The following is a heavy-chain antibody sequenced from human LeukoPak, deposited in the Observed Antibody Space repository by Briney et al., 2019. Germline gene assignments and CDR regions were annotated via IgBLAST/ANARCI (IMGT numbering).Heavy chain of an antibody. Sequence: PSEILSLTCTVSGGSISSYYWSWIRQPPGKGLEWIGYIYYSGSTNYNPSLKSRVTISVDTSKNQFSLKLSSVTAADTAVYYCAGGITMVRGVIHWSDPWGQGTLVTVSS. CDR1: GGSISSYY. J-gene: IGHJ5*02. CDR3: AGGITMVRGVIHWSDP. V-gene: IGHV4-59*01. D-gene: IGHD3-10*01. CDR2: IYYSGST.